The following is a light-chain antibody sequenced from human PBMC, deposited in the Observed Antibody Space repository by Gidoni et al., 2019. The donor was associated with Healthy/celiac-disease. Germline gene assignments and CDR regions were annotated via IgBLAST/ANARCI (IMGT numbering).Light chain of an antibody. CDR3: QQYYSTPWT. V-gene: IGKV4-1*01. J-gene: IGKJ1*01. CDR2: WAS. Sequence: DIVMTHSPASLAVSLCERATINCKSSQSVLYSSNNKNYLAWYQQKQGQPPKLLIYWASTRESGVPDRFSGRGSGTDFTLTISSLQAEDVAVYYCQQYYSTPWTFGQGTKVEIK. CDR1: QSVLYSSNNKNY.